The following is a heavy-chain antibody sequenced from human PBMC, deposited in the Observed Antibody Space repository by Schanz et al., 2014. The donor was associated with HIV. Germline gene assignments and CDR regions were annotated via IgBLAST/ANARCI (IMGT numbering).Heavy chain of an antibody. CDR3: ARETAEYSRTPVSWFDP. CDR1: GYTFSKND. D-gene: IGHD6-13*01. V-gene: IGHV1-8*01. J-gene: IGHJ5*02. Sequence: VQLVQSRGEVKKPRASVRVSCKASGYTFSKNDINWVRQAPGQGLEWLGWINPGSGNTGYAQKFQGRVTMTRDTSTSTAYMDLSSLRSEDTAVYYCARETAEYSRTPVSWFDPWGRGTLVTVSS. CDR2: INPGSGNT.